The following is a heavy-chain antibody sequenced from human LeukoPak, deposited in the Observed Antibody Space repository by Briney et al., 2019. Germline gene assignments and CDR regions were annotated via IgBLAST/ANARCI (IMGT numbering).Heavy chain of an antibody. V-gene: IGHV3-7*04. CDR1: GFPFSSYW. CDR3: TRVGHIDEGIDY. J-gene: IGHJ4*02. CDR2: IKQDGSKK. Sequence: GGSLRLSCVASGFPFSSYWMTWVRQAPGKGLEWVANIKQDGSKKSYMDSVKGRFTISRDNAKNSLYLQMNSLRAEDTAIYYCTRVGHIDEGIDYWGQGTLVTVSS. D-gene: IGHD3-9*01.